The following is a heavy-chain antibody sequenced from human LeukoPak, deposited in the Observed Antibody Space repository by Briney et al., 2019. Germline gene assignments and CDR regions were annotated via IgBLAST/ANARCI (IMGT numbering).Heavy chain of an antibody. CDR1: GFSVSSNY. J-gene: IGHJ6*04. Sequence: GGSLRLSCAVSGFSVSSNYMTWVRQAPGKGLEWVSIIYRGGDTFYTDSVKGRFTISRDNSKNTLFFQLNSLRVEDTAVYYCAELGITMIGGVWGKGTTVTISS. CDR2: IYRGGDT. D-gene: IGHD3-10*02. CDR3: AELGITMIGGV. V-gene: IGHV3-53*01.